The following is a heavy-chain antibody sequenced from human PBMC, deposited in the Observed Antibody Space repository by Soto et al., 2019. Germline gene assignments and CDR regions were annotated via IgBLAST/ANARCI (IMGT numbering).Heavy chain of an antibody. CDR1: GFTFSSYE. CDR3: ARGVAETTVYYDY. J-gene: IGHJ4*02. D-gene: IGHD1-1*01. CDR2: ISRSGGAI. Sequence: PGGSLRLSCAASGFTFSSYEANWVRQAPGKGLEWVSYISRSGGAIYYADSVKGRFTISRDNAKNSLYLQMNSLRVEDTAIYYCARGVAETTVYYDYWGRGTLVTV. V-gene: IGHV3-48*03.